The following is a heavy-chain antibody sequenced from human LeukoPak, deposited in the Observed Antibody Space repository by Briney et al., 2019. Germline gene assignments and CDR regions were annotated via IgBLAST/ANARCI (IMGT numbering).Heavy chain of an antibody. J-gene: IGHJ4*02. CDR2: IRYDGSNK. V-gene: IGHV3-30*02. CDR1: GFNFNVYS. Sequence: GGSLRLSCAASGFNFNVYSMTWVRQAPGKGLEWVAFIRYDGSNKYYADSVKGRFTISRDNSKNTLYLQMNSLRAEDTAVYYCAKARYDILTGLSIGYYFDYWGQGTLVTVSS. CDR3: AKARYDILTGLSIGYYFDY. D-gene: IGHD3-9*01.